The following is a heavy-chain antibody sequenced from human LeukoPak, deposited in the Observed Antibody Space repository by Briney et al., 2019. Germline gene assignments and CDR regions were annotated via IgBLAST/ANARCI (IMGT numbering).Heavy chain of an antibody. J-gene: IGHJ5*02. V-gene: IGHV4-30-4*08. Sequence: PSQTLSLTCTVSGGSISSGDYYWSWIRQPPGKGLEWIGYIYYSGSTYYNPSLKSRVTISVGTSKNQFSLKLSSVTAADTAVYYCARGLGYCSSTSCYFYWFDPWGQGTLVTVSS. CDR1: GGSISSGDYY. CDR2: IYYSGST. D-gene: IGHD2-2*03. CDR3: ARGLGYCSSTSCYFYWFDP.